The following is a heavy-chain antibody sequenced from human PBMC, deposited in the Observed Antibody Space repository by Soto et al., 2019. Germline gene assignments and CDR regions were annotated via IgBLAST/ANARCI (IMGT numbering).Heavy chain of an antibody. J-gene: IGHJ5*02. V-gene: IGHV1-18*01. D-gene: IGHD2-2*01. Sequence: GASVKVSCKASGYTFTSYGISWVRQAPGQGLEWVGWVNAYNGNTNYAQKLQGRVTMTTDTATSTAYMELRSLRSDDTAVYYCARGFSSATLNWFDPWGQGTLVTVSS. CDR3: ARGFSSATLNWFDP. CDR2: VNAYNGNT. CDR1: GYTFTSYG.